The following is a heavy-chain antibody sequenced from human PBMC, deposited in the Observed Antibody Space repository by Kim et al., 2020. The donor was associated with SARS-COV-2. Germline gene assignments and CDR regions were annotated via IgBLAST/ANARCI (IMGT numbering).Heavy chain of an antibody. CDR1: GFTFSSYG. Sequence: GGSLRLSCAASGFTFSSYGMHWVRQAPGKGLEWVAVIWYDGSNKYYADSVKGRFTISRDNSKNTLYLQMNSLRAEDTAVYYCARDGGHRVGTAMVSLYYYGMEVWGDGSKCTLS. V-gene: IGHV3-33*01. CDR3: ARDGGHRVGTAMVSLYYYGMEV. J-gene: IGHJ6*01. D-gene: IGHD5-18*01. CDR2: IWYDGSNK.